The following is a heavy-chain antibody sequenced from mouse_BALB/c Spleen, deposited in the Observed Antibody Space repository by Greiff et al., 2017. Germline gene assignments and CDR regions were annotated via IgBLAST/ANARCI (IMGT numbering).Heavy chain of an antibody. Sequence: DVKLQESGPDLVKPSQSLSLTCTVTGYSITSGYSWHWIRQFPGNKLEWMGYIHYSGSTNYNPSLKSRISITRDTSKNQFFLQLNSVTTEDSATYYCAIRGNYDSYWYFDVWAQGPRSPSPQ. CDR2: IHYSGST. V-gene: IGHV3-1*02. D-gene: IGHD2-1*01. J-gene: IGHJ1*01. CDR1: GYSITSGYS. CDR3: AIRGNYDSYWYFDV.